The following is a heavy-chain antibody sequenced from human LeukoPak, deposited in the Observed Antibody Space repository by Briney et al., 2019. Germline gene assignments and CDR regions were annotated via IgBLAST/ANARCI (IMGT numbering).Heavy chain of an antibody. D-gene: IGHD6-19*01. CDR3: AREPPRGGIAVGQFAFDI. Sequence: PGGSLRLSCAASGFTFSSYSMNWVRQAPGKGLDWVSSISSSSSYIYYADSVKGRFTISRDNAKNSLYLQMNSLRAEDTAVYYCAREPPRGGIAVGQFAFDIWGQGTMVTVS. V-gene: IGHV3-21*01. CDR2: ISSSSSYI. CDR1: GFTFSSYS. J-gene: IGHJ3*02.